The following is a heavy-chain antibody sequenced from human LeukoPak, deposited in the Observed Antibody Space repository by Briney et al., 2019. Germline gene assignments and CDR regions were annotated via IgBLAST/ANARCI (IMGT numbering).Heavy chain of an antibody. J-gene: IGHJ5*02. V-gene: IGHV3-21*01. CDR1: GFTFSSYS. D-gene: IGHD2-15*01. CDR2: ISSSSSYI. CDR3: ASGLDVVNWFDP. Sequence: PGGPLRLSCAASGFTFSSYSMNWVRQAPGKGLEWVSSISSSSSYIYYADSVKGRFTISRDNAKNSLYLQMNSLRAEDTAVYYCASGLDVVNWFDPWGQGTLVTVSS.